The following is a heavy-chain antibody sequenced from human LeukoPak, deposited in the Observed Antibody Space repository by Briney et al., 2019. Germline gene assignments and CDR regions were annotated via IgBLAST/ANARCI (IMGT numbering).Heavy chain of an antibody. J-gene: IGHJ6*03. CDR1: GCSFINSG. CDR2: ISGTVRGERT. V-gene: IGHV3-23*01. CDR3: LTRSLVAVTGNYYMDV. Sequence: QTGGSLRLSCATSGCSFINSGMTWVRQAPGKGLECVSDISGTVRGERTYYADSVKGRFTISRDYSKNTLYLQMNSLRAEDTAVYYCLTRSLVAVTGNYYMDVWGKGTTVTVS. D-gene: IGHD6-19*01.